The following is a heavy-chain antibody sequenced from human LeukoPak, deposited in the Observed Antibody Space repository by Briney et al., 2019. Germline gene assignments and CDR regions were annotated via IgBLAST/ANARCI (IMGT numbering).Heavy chain of an antibody. J-gene: IGHJ6*03. CDR1: GFTFSSYA. CDR2: ISYDGSNK. Sequence: GSLRLSCAASGFTFSSYAMHWVRQAPGKGLEWVAVISYDGSNKYYADSVKGRFTISRDNSKNTLYLQMNSLRAEDTAVYYCARDPTMEDDYYYYYMDVWGKGTTVTVSS. D-gene: IGHD3-10*01. V-gene: IGHV3-30*04. CDR3: ARDPTMEDDYYYYYMDV.